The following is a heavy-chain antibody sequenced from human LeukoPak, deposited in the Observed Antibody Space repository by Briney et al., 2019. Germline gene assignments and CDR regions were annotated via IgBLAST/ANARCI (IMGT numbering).Heavy chain of an antibody. D-gene: IGHD6-13*01. V-gene: IGHV1-69*04. Sequence: ASVKVSCKASGGTLSSYAISWVRQAPGQGLEWMGRIIPILGIANYAQKLQGRVTMTTDTSTSTAYMELRSLRSDDTAVYYCARDEHSSSWSSYWYFDLWGRGTLVTVSS. CDR2: IIPILGIA. J-gene: IGHJ2*01. CDR1: GGTLSSYA. CDR3: ARDEHSSSWSSYWYFDL.